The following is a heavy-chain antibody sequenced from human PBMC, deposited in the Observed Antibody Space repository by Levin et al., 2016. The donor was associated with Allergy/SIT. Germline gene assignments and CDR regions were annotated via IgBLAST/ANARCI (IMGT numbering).Heavy chain of an antibody. CDR1: GIPFSDSA. V-gene: IGHV3-23*01. J-gene: IGHJ3*02. D-gene: IGHD1-26*01. CDR3: AKGRVGTMGTLEM. CDR2: ITATDGSI. Sequence: GESLKISCVGSGIPFSDSAMSWVRQAPGKGLEWVSGITATDGSIHYADSVKGRFTISRENSKKTLYMEMNSLRAEDTAVYYCAKGRVGTMGTLEMWGQGTMVTVSS.